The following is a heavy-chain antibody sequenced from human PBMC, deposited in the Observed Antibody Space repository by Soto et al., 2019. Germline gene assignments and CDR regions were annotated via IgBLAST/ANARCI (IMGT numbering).Heavy chain of an antibody. CDR3: AREYSSSSGVGWFDP. J-gene: IGHJ5*02. V-gene: IGHV4-30-2*01. CDR1: GGSISSGGYS. Sequence: MASETLSLTCAVSGGSISSGGYSWSWIRQPPGKGLEWIGYIYHSGSTYYNPSLKSRVTISVDRSKNQFSLKLSSVTAADTAVYYCAREYSSSSGVGWFDPWGQGTLVTVSS. CDR2: IYHSGST. D-gene: IGHD6-6*01.